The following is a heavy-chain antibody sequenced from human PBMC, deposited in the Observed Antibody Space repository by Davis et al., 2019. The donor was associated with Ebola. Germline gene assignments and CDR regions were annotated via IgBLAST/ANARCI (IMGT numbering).Heavy chain of an antibody. Sequence: ASVKVSCRVSGYTLTELSMHWVRQAPGKGLEWMGWISAYNGNTNYAQKLQGRVTMTTDTSTSTAYMELRSLRSDDTAVYYCARRSFDMGAFDIWGQGTMVTVSS. CDR1: GYTLTELS. CDR2: ISAYNGNT. J-gene: IGHJ3*02. CDR3: ARRSFDMGAFDI. D-gene: IGHD3-16*01. V-gene: IGHV1-18*01.